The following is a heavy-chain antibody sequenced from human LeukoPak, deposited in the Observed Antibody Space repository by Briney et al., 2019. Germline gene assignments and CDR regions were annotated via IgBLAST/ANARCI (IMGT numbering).Heavy chain of an antibody. CDR3: AKDRGWQQCPFHY. D-gene: IGHD6-13*01. Sequence: GGSLRLSCAASGFTFSTYAMSWVRQAPGKGLEWVSVISGSSSSTCYADSVKGRFTISRDNSKNTLYLQMNSLRAEDTAVYYCAKDRGWQQCPFHYWGQGTQVTVSS. J-gene: IGHJ4*02. V-gene: IGHV3-23*01. CDR1: GFTFSTYA. CDR2: ISGSSSST.